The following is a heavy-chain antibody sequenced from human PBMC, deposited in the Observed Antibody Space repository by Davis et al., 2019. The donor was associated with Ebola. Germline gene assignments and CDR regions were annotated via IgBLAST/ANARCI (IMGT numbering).Heavy chain of an antibody. CDR2: ISTRSSFI. CDR3: TRDKLWSIAVGGYFDY. CDR1: GFTFSAYS. Sequence: PGGSLRLSCAASGFTFSAYSMSWVRQAPGKGLEWVSSISTRSSFIYYADSVKGRFTISRDNAKNSLYLQMNSLRAEETAAYYCTRDKLWSIAVGGYFDYWGQGTLVTVSS. J-gene: IGHJ4*02. D-gene: IGHD6-19*01. V-gene: IGHV3-21*01.